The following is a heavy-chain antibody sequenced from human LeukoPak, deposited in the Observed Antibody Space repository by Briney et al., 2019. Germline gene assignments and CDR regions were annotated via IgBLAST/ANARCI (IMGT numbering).Heavy chain of an antibody. CDR1: GYTFTGYY. Sequence: ASVKASCKASGYTFTGYYMHWVRQAPGQGLEWMGWINPNSGGTNYAQKFQGRVTMTRDTSISTAYMELSRLRSDDTAVYYCARDDAAIATYPDAFDIWGQGTMVTVSS. CDR2: INPNSGGT. D-gene: IGHD2-2*01. V-gene: IGHV1-2*02. CDR3: ARDDAAIATYPDAFDI. J-gene: IGHJ3*02.